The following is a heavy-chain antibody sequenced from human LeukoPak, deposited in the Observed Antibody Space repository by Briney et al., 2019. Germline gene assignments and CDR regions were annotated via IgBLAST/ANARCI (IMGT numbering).Heavy chain of an antibody. CDR3: ARIFGYYYYYLDV. V-gene: IGHV3-48*04. CDR2: IGSSSSTI. Sequence: GGSLRLSCAASGFIFSSYTMNWVRQAPGKGLEWVSYIGSSSSTIYYADSVKGRFTISRDNAKNSLSLEMNSLRVEDTAVYYCARIFGYYYYYLDVWGKGTPVTISS. D-gene: IGHD3-3*01. CDR1: GFIFSSYT. J-gene: IGHJ6*03.